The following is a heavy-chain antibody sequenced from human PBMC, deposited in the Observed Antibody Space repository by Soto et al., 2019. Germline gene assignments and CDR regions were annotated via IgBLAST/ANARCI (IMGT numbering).Heavy chain of an antibody. CDR1: GYSFTNYW. J-gene: IGHJ6*02. CDR3: ATLPCVYCSSTSCRSNKYYGMDV. V-gene: IGHV5-51*01. Sequence: GESLKISCKGSGYSFTNYWIGWVRQMPGKGLEWMGIIYPGDSDTRYSPSFQGHVTISADKSISTAYLQCCSLKASDTAMYYCATLPCVYCSSTSCRSNKYYGMDVWGQGTTVTVSS. CDR2: IYPGDSDT. D-gene: IGHD2-2*01.